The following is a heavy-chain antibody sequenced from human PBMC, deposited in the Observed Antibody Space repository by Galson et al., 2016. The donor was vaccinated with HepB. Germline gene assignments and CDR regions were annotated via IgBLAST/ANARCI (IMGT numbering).Heavy chain of an antibody. Sequence: ETLSLTCAVFGGSFSGYSWSWIRQPPGKGLEWIGEINHGRSTNYSPSLKSRGSISVDTSNNQFSLKLSSVTAADTAMYFCARGRGNVVILVEDFYFDNWGQGTLVTVSS. D-gene: IGHD2-2*01. CDR3: ARGRGNVVILVEDFYFDN. J-gene: IGHJ4*02. CDR1: GGSFSGYS. CDR2: INHGRST. V-gene: IGHV4-34*01.